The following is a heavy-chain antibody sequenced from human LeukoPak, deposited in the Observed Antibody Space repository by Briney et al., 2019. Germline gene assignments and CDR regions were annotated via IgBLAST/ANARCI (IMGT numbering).Heavy chain of an antibody. CDR3: VGEKNYWGTPY. V-gene: IGHV4-59*08. Sequence: PSETLSLTCAVYGGSFSGYYWSWIRQPPGKGLEYIGYIYYSGSTNYNPSLKSRVTMSVDTSKNQFSLKLNSVTAADTAVYYCVGEKNYWGTPYWGQGTLVTVSS. CDR2: IYYSGST. D-gene: IGHD1-7*01. J-gene: IGHJ4*02. CDR1: GGSFSGYY.